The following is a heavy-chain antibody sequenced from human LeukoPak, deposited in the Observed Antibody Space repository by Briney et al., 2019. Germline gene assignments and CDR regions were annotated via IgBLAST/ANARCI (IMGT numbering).Heavy chain of an antibody. CDR1: GFTFSSYA. CDR3: AKHVPTYYDFWSGYLDY. Sequence: GGSLRLSCAASGFTFSSYAMSWVRQAPGKGLEWVSAISGSGGSTYYADSVKGRFTISRDNSKNTLYPQMNSLRAEDTAVYYCAKHVPTYYDFWSGYLDYWGQGTLVTVSS. J-gene: IGHJ4*02. CDR2: ISGSGGST. D-gene: IGHD3-3*01. V-gene: IGHV3-23*01.